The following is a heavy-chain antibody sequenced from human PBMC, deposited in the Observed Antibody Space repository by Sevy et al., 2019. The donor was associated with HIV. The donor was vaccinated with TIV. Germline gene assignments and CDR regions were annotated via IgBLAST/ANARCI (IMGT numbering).Heavy chain of an antibody. J-gene: IGHJ4*02. D-gene: IGHD4-17*01. CDR2: ISSSGSTI. CDR3: ARGRGYGDYRFDY. V-gene: IGHV3-11*01. CDR1: GFTFSDYY. Sequence: GGSLRLSCAASGFTFSDYYMSWIRQAPGKGLEWVSYISSSGSTIYYADSVKGRFTISGDNAKNSLYLRMNSLRAEDTAVYYCARGRGYGDYRFDYWGQGALVTVSS.